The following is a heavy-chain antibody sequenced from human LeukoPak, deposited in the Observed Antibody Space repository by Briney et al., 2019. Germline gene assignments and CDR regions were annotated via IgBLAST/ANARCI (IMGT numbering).Heavy chain of an antibody. CDR2: ISGSGGST. J-gene: IGHJ4*02. CDR3: AKAGYSSSWSHPDY. V-gene: IGHV3-23*01. Sequence: GGSLRLSCAASGFTFSSYAMSWVRQAPGKGLEWVSAISGSGGSTYYADSVKGRFTISRDNSKNTLYLQMNSLRAEDTAVYYCAKAGYSSSWSHPDYWGQGTLVTVSS. CDR1: GFTFSSYA. D-gene: IGHD6-13*01.